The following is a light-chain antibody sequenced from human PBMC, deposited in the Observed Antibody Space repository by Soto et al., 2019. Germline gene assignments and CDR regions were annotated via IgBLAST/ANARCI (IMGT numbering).Light chain of an antibody. CDR2: AAS. V-gene: IGKV1-39*01. J-gene: IGKJ1*01. CDR3: QQSYSTPRT. CDR1: QSISSY. Sequence: DIQMTQSPSSLPASVGDRVTITCRASQSISSYLNWYQQKPGKAPKLLIYAASSLQSGVPSRFSGSGSGTDFTLTISSLQPEDFATYYCQQSYSTPRTFGQGTRWIS.